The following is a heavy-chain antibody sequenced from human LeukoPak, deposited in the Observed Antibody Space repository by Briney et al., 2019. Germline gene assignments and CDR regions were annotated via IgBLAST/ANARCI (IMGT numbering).Heavy chain of an antibody. D-gene: IGHD2-8*01. CDR2: INHSGST. CDR1: GGSFSGYY. CDR3: ARFCTNGVCYTRDY. Sequence: PSETLSLTCAVYGGSFSGYYWSWIRQPPGKGLEWIGEINHSGSTNHNPSLKSRVTISVDTSKNQFSLKLSSVTAADTAVYYCARFCTNGVCYTRDYWGQGTLVTVSS. J-gene: IGHJ4*02. V-gene: IGHV4-34*01.